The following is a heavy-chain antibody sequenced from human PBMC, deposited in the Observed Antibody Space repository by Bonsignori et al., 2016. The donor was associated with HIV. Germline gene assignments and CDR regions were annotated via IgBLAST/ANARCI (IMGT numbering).Heavy chain of an antibody. J-gene: IGHJ6*03. CDR3: ARGRGAETGENFRVDYYYYMDV. V-gene: IGHV4-34*01. CDR2: INHSGST. Sequence: SETLSLTCAVYGGSFSGYYWSWIRQPPGKGLEWIGEINHSGSTNYNPSLKSRVTISVDTSKNQFSLKLSSVTAADTAVYYCARGRGAETGENFRVDYYYYMDVWGKGTTVTVSS. CDR1: GGSFSGYY. D-gene: IGHD2-8*02.